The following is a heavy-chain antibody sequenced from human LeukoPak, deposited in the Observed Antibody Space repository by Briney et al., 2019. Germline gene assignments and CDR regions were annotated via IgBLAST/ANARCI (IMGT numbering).Heavy chain of an antibody. CDR2: ISWDGGST. CDR1: GFTFSSYW. D-gene: IGHD3-22*01. J-gene: IGHJ4*02. V-gene: IGHV3-43*01. CDR3: AKGYTYYYDSSGYMGY. Sequence: GGSLRLSCAASGFTFSSYWMSWVRQAPGKGLEWVSLISWDGGSTYYADSVKGRFTISRDNSKNSLYLQMNSLRTEDTALYYCAKGYTYYYDSSGYMGYWGQGTLVTVSS.